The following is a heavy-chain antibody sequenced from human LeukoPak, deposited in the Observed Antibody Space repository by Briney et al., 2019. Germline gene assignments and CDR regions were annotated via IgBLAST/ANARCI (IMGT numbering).Heavy chain of an antibody. CDR1: GFTFSSYA. CDR3: AKGGYSSGWYVNYFDY. J-gene: IGHJ4*02. Sequence: VGSLRLSCAASGFTFSSYAMSWVRQAPGKGLEWVSAISGSGGSTYYADSVKGRFTISRDNSKNTLYLQMNSLRAEDTAVYYCAKGGYSSGWYVNYFDYWGQGTLVTVSS. V-gene: IGHV3-23*01. CDR2: ISGSGGST. D-gene: IGHD6-19*01.